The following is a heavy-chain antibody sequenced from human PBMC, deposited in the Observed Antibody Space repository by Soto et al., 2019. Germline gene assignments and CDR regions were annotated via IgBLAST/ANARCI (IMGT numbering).Heavy chain of an antibody. CDR1: GFTFNSYA. J-gene: IGHJ3*01. V-gene: IGHV3-23*01. Sequence: EVQLLESGGGLVQPGGSLRLSCAASGFTFNSYAMHWVRQAPGKGLEWVSGISGFSAGSASTYFADSVKGRFIISRDNSNNRLYLQMNNLRAEDTALYYCARVPLFFGLDAFDLWGHGTLVTVSS. D-gene: IGHD3-10*01. CDR2: ISGFSAGSAST. CDR3: ARVPLFFGLDAFDL.